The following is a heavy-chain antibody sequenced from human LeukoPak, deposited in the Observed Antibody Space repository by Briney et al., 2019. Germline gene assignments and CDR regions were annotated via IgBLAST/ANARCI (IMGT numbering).Heavy chain of an antibody. CDR1: GYTFTSYG. V-gene: IGHV1-18*01. Sequence: ASVKVSCKASGYTFTSYGISWMRQAPGQGLEWMGWISAYNGNTNYAQKLQGRVTMTTDTSTSTAYMELRSLRSDDTAVYYCARVRWADYGDFPADYWGQGTLVTVSS. J-gene: IGHJ4*02. CDR3: ARVRWADYGDFPADY. CDR2: ISAYNGNT. D-gene: IGHD4-17*01.